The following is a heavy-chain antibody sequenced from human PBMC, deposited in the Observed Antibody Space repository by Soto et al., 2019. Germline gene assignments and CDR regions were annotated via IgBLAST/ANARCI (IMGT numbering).Heavy chain of an antibody. V-gene: IGHV3-11*01. CDR3: TRSDYDTSGYTDY. CDR2: ISESGTTI. Sequence: QVHLVESGGGLVKHGGSLRLSCAASGFAFSAYYMSWIRQAPGKGLEWLSYISESGTTIYYADSVKGRFTISRDNAKNSLDLQMNSLRAEDTAVYYCTRSDYDTSGYTDYWGQGTLVTVSS. J-gene: IGHJ4*02. D-gene: IGHD3-22*01. CDR1: GFAFSAYY.